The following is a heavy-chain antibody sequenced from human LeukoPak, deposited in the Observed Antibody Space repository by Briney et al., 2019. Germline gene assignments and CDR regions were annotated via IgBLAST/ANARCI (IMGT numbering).Heavy chain of an antibody. CDR3: ARAPQIGFSGFDKNY. CDR2: INSDGSRI. CDR1: GFTLSDYW. J-gene: IGHJ4*02. V-gene: IGHV3-74*01. D-gene: IGHD5-12*01. Sequence: PGGSLRLSCAASGFTLSDYWMHWVRQAPGKGLVWVSRINSDGSRIIYADSVKGRFTISRDNAKSTVYLQMNSLRADDTAVYFCARAPQIGFSGFDKNYWGQGTLVTVSS.